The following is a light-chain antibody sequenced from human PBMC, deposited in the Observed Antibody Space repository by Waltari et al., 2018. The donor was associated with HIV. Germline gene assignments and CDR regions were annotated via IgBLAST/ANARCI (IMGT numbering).Light chain of an antibody. CDR3: QSYESITWV. Sequence: NFMLTQPHSVSESPGKTVTISCTGSSGSIASHYVQWYQQLPGRPPTTVIYEHNQRPYGLRDRCAGPIDNSYNPPSVTLAGLKAEDEAYYYGQSYESITWVFGGVTKLTVL. CDR1: SGSIASHY. CDR2: EHN. J-gene: IGLJ3*02. V-gene: IGLV6-57*02.